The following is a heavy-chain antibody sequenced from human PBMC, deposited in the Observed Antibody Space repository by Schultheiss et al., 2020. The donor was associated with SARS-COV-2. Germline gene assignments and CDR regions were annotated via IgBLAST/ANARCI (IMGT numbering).Heavy chain of an antibody. CDR1: GGSFSGYY. D-gene: IGHD5-24*01. CDR3: ARTQEMATSIDY. Sequence: SETLSLTCAVYGGSFSGYYWSWIRQPPGKGLEWIGEINHSGSTNYNPSLKSRVTLSVDTSKKQFSLRLSSVTAADTAVYYCARTQEMATSIDYWGQGTLVTVSS. J-gene: IGHJ4*02. CDR2: INHSGST. V-gene: IGHV4-34*01.